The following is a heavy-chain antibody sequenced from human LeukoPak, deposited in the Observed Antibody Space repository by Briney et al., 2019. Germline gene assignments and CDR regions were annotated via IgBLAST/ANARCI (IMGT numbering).Heavy chain of an antibody. D-gene: IGHD2-2*02. Sequence: SETLSLTCAVPGDSISSGTYSWTWIRQPPGKGLEWIGFISHSGSTYYNPSLKSRVTMSVDRSENQFSLKLSSVTAADTAVYYCARGLIVPSTIFDYWGQGALVTVSS. V-gene: IGHV4-30-2*01. CDR1: GDSISSGTYS. CDR3: ARGLIVPSTIFDY. J-gene: IGHJ4*02. CDR2: ISHSGST.